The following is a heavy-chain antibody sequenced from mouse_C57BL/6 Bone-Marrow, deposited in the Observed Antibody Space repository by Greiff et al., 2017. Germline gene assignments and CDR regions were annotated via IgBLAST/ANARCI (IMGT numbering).Heavy chain of an antibody. CDR3: TTWYGSSY. CDR1: GFNIKDDY. J-gene: IGHJ3*01. CDR2: IDPENGDT. D-gene: IGHD1-1*01. Sequence: DVQLQESGAELVRPGASVKLSCTASGFNIKDDYMHWVKQRPEQGLEWIGWIDPENGDTEYASKFQGKATITADTSSNTAYLQLSSLTSEDTAVYYCTTWYGSSYGGQGTLVTVSA. V-gene: IGHV14-4*01.